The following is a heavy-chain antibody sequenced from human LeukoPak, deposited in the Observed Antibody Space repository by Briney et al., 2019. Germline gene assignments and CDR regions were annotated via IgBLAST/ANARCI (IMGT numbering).Heavy chain of an antibody. CDR3: AGGEGRRY. CDR1: GFTFSTYN. V-gene: IGHV3-21*04. J-gene: IGHJ4*02. CDR2: ISGSSSSTSI. Sequence: GGSLRLSCTASGFTFSTYNMNWVRQAPGKGLEWVSSISGSSSSTSIYYADSVKGRFTISRDNAKNSLYLQMNSLKTEDTAVYYCAGGEGRRYWGQGTLVTVSS. D-gene: IGHD3-16*01.